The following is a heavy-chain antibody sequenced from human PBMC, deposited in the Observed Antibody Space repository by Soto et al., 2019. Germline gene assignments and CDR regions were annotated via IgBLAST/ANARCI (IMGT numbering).Heavy chain of an antibody. D-gene: IGHD1-26*01. CDR1: GFTFTNAW. J-gene: IGHJ4*02. CDR2: IKSETDGGTT. CDR3: ATDRRWELSSDY. Sequence: GGSLRLSCVVSGFTFTNAWMSWVRQAPGKGLEWVGRIKSETDGGTTDYAAPVKGRFTISRDDSKSTLYLQMNSLKTEDTAVYYCATDRRWELSSDYWGQGTLVTVS. V-gene: IGHV3-15*01.